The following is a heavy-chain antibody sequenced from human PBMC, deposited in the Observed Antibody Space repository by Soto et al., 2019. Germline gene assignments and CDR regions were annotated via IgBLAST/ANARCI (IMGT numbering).Heavy chain of an antibody. CDR2: IKQDGSER. D-gene: IGHD2-21*01. V-gene: IGHV3-7*01. CDR1: GFTFFNYW. CDR3: ASARHIGP. J-gene: IGHJ5*02. Sequence: WGSLRLSCAASGFTFFNYWMIWVRHSPGKGPEWVANIKQDGSERNYVDSVKGRFTISRDNAENSLYLQMNSLRVEDTGVYYCASARHIGPWGQGTLVTVSS.